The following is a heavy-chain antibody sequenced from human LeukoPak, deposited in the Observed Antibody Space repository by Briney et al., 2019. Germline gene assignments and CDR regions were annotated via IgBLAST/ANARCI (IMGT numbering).Heavy chain of an antibody. D-gene: IGHD2-21*02. CDR1: GFTFDDYT. Sequence: PGGSLRLSCAASGFTFDDYTMHWVRQAPGKGLEWVSLISWDGGSTYYADSVKGRFTISRDNSKNSLYLQMNSLRAEDTALYYCAKASVVVTAINAFDIWGQGTMVTVSS. CDR3: AKASVVVTAINAFDI. CDR2: ISWDGGST. V-gene: IGHV3-43*01. J-gene: IGHJ3*02.